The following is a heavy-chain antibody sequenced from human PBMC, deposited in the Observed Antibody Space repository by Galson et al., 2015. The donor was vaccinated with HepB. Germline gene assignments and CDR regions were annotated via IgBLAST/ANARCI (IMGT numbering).Heavy chain of an antibody. Sequence: SLRLSCAASGFTFISYAMSWVRQAPGRGLECVSTISGSGDSRYYTDSVKGRFTISRDNSKNTLYLQMNSLRAEDTAVYYCAKERGAGGAGSGGDIDLWGQGTLVTVSS. CDR1: GFTFISYA. V-gene: IGHV3-23*01. D-gene: IGHD2-21*02. J-gene: IGHJ5*02. CDR3: AKERGAGGAGSGGDIDL. CDR2: ISGSGDSR.